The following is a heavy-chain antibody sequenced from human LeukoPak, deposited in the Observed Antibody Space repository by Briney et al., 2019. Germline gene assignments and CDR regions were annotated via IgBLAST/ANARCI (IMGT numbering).Heavy chain of an antibody. CDR2: ISSSSSTI. CDR1: GFTFSSYG. D-gene: IGHD1-26*01. J-gene: IGHJ3*02. CDR3: ARDPRGIVGAPDAFDI. V-gene: IGHV3-48*01. Sequence: GGSLRLSCAAPGFTFSSYGMHWVRQAPGKGLEWVSYISSSSSTIYYADSVKGRFTISRDNAKNSLYLQMNSLRAEDTAVYYCARDPRGIVGAPDAFDIWGQGTMVTVSS.